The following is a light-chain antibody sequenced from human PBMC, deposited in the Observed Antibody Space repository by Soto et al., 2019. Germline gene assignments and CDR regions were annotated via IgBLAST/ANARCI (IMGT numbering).Light chain of an antibody. V-gene: IGKV3-11*01. CDR1: QSVSSY. CDR3: QQRSNWPPWT. J-gene: IGKJ1*01. Sequence: EIVLTQSPGTLSLYPGETATLSCRASQSVSSYLAWYQQKPGQAPRLLIYDASNRASGIPARFSGSGCETDFTLTISRLEPEDFEVYYCQQRSNWPPWTFGQGTKVDIK. CDR2: DAS.